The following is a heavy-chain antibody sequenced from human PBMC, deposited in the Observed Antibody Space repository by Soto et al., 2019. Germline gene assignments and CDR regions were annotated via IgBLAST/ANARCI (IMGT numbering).Heavy chain of an antibody. CDR2: ISHSWIA. Sequence: SDTLSLTCAFSVFSIISFSYSLSFIRQPPGKCLEWIGFISHSWIADYNPSLKSRVTISVDVSKNQFSLRLSSVTAADKAMYYCARWMSSSGSFRYSDIWGKSKMVTVSS. CDR1: VFSIISFSYS. J-gene: IGHJ3*02. D-gene: IGHD3-22*01. CDR3: ARWMSSSGSFRYSDI. V-gene: IGHV4-30-2*01.